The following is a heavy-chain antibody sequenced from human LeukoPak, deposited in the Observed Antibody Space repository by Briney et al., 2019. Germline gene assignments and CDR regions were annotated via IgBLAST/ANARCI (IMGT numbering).Heavy chain of an antibody. J-gene: IGHJ5*02. Sequence: PGGSLGLSCAASGFTFSNYWMSWVRQAPGKGLEWVANIKQDGSDKYYVDSVKGRFTISRDNAKNSLYLQMNSLRAEDTAVYYCARAVAENWFDPWGQGTLVTVSS. D-gene: IGHD6-19*01. CDR2: IKQDGSDK. CDR1: GFTFSNYW. CDR3: ARAVAENWFDP. V-gene: IGHV3-7*01.